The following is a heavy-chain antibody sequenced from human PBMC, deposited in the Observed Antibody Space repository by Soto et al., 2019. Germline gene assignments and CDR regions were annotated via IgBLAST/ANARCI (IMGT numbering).Heavy chain of an antibody. J-gene: IGHJ4*02. Sequence: GGSLRLSFEASGFTFSIYSMNWVRQAPGKGLEWVSSISSSSSYIYYADSVKGRFTISRDNAKNSLYLQMNSLRAEDTAVYYCASAEYYYDSSGWYYWGQGTLVTVSS. CDR2: ISSSSSYI. CDR1: GFTFSIYS. V-gene: IGHV3-21*01. CDR3: ASAEYYYDSSGWYY. D-gene: IGHD3-22*01.